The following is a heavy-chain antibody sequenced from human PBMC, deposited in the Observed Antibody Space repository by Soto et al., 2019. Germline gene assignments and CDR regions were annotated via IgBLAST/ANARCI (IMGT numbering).Heavy chain of an antibody. Sequence: GGSLRLSCAASGFTFSSYAMHWVRQAPGKGLEWVAVISYDGSNKYYADSVKGRFTISRDNSKNTLYLQMNSLRAEDTAVYYCARDPVGYSYGWRVWNYYYGMDVWGQGTTVTVSS. CDR3: ARDPVGYSYGWRVWNYYYGMDV. D-gene: IGHD5-18*01. CDR1: GFTFSSYA. CDR2: ISYDGSNK. V-gene: IGHV3-30-3*01. J-gene: IGHJ6*02.